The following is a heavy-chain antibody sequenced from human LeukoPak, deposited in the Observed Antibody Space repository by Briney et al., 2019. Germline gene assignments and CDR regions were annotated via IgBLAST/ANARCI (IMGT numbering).Heavy chain of an antibody. Sequence: SETLSLTCTVSGGSISSYYWSWIRQPPGKGLEWIGYIYYSGSTYYNPSLKSRVTISVDTSKNQFSLKLSSVTAADTAVYYCAREVDGIVVVPAAIDSNWFDPWGQGTLVTVSS. V-gene: IGHV4-59*12. D-gene: IGHD2-2*02. CDR1: GGSISSYY. CDR3: AREVDGIVVVPAAIDSNWFDP. J-gene: IGHJ5*02. CDR2: IYYSGST.